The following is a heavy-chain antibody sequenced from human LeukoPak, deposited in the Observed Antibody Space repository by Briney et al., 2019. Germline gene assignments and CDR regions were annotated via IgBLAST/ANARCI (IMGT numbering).Heavy chain of an antibody. CDR3: ARDTLDYGSGSSPSGYYYMDV. D-gene: IGHD3-10*01. CDR1: GGSISSYY. CDR2: IYYSGST. Sequence: SETLSLTCTVSGGSISSYYWSWIRQPPGKGLVWIGYIYYSGSTNYNPSLKSRVTISVDTSKNQFSLKLSSVTAADTAVYYCARDTLDYGSGSSPSGYYYMDVWGKGTTVTISS. J-gene: IGHJ6*03. V-gene: IGHV4-59*01.